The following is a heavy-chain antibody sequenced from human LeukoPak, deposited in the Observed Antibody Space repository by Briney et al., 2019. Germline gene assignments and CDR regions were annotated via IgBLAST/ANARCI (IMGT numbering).Heavy chain of an antibody. Sequence: GESLKISCKGSGYSFTSYWIGWVRQMPGKGLEWMGIIYPGDSDTRYSPSFQGQVTISADKSISTAYLQWSSLKASDTATYYCARRWVHSGSYRGWDAFDIWGQGTMVTVSS. CDR3: ARRWVHSGSYRGWDAFDI. D-gene: IGHD1-26*01. V-gene: IGHV5-51*01. J-gene: IGHJ3*02. CDR2: IYPGDSDT. CDR1: GYSFTSYW.